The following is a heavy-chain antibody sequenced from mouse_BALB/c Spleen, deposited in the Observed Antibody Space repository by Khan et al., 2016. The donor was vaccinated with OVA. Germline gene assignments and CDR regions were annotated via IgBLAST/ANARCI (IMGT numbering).Heavy chain of an antibody. V-gene: IGHV3-2*02. CDR3: ASELGRYDAMDY. J-gene: IGHJ4*01. D-gene: IGHD4-1*01. CDR1: GYSITRDYA. CDR2: ITNSGST. Sequence: EVQLQESGPGLVKPSQSLSLTCTVTGYSITRDYAWNWIRQFPGNKLEWMGYITNSGSTNYNPSLKSRISITRDTSKNQIYMQLNSVTTEDTATYYCASELGRYDAMDYWGQGTSVTVSS.